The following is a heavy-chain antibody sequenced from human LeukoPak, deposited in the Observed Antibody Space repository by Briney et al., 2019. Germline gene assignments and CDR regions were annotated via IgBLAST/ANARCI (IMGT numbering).Heavy chain of an antibody. J-gene: IGHJ3*02. D-gene: IGHD2-15*01. CDR2: IYYSGST. CDR1: DGSISSYY. Sequence: SETLSLTCTVSDGSISSYYWSWIRQPPGKGLEWIGYIYYSGSTNYNPSLKSRVTISVDTSKNQFSLKLSSVTAADTAVYYCARRGYCSGGSCYPPGAFDIWGQGTMVTVSS. V-gene: IGHV4-59*08. CDR3: ARRGYCSGGSCYPPGAFDI.